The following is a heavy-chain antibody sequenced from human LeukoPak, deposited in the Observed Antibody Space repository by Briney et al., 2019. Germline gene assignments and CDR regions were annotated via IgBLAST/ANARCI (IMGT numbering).Heavy chain of an antibody. CDR3: ARDECSGSYFCDLDI. CDR2: ISSSSSYI. CDR1: GFTFSSYS. D-gene: IGHD1-26*01. J-gene: IGHJ3*02. Sequence: GGSLRLSCAASGFTFSSYSMNWVRQAPGKGLEWVSSISSSSSYIYYADSVKGRFTISRDNAKNSLYLQMNSLRAEDTAVYYCARDECSGSYFCDLDIWGQGTMVTVSS. V-gene: IGHV3-21*01.